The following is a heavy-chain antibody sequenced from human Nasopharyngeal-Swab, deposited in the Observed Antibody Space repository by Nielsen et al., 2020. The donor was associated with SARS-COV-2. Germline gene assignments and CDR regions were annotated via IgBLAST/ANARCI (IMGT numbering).Heavy chain of an antibody. CDR3: AKVWGPTFGGVIVWPYYFDY. D-gene: IGHD3-16*02. CDR2: ISGSGGST. Sequence: GESLKISCAASGFTFSSYAMSWVRQAPGKELEWVSAISGSGGSTYYADSVKGRFTISRDNSKNTLYLQMNSLRAEDTAVYYCAKVWGPTFGGVIVWPYYFDYWGQGTLVTVSS. V-gene: IGHV3-23*01. J-gene: IGHJ4*02. CDR1: GFTFSSYA.